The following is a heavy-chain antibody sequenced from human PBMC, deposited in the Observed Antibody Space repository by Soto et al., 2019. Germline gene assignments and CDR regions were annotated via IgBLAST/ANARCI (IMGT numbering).Heavy chain of an antibody. J-gene: IGHJ4*02. Sequence: PGGSLRLSCVASGFTFNTYILHWVRQAPGKGPVWVSRIDSDGSTTHYADSVKGRFTISRDNARNTLYLQTNSLRVEDTALYYCARDGHYRLDFWGQGTPVTVSS. V-gene: IGHV3-74*01. CDR2: IDSDGSTT. D-gene: IGHD3-16*02. CDR3: ARDGHYRLDF. CDR1: GFTFNTYI.